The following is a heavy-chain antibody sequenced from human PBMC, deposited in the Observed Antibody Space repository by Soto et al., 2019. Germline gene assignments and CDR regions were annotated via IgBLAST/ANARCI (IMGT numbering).Heavy chain of an antibody. J-gene: IGHJ4*02. CDR2: IYYSGST. Sequence: PSETLSLTCTVSGGSVSSDSYYWSWIRQPPGKGLEWIGYIYYSGSTNYNPSLKSRVTISVDTSKNQFSLKLSSVTAADTAMYYCARVGHSSGWPIDYWGQGTLVTVSS. V-gene: IGHV4-61*01. D-gene: IGHD6-19*01. CDR1: GGSVSSDSYY. CDR3: ARVGHSSGWPIDY.